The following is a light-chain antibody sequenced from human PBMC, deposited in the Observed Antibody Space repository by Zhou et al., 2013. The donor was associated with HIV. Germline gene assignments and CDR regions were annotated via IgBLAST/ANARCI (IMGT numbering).Light chain of an antibody. CDR1: QGISSH. V-gene: IGKV1-8*01. CDR2: AAS. J-gene: IGKJ2*01. Sequence: AIRMTQSPSSLSASTGDRVTITCRASQGISSHLAWYQQKPGKAPKLLIYAASTLQSGVPSRFSGSGSGTEFTLTISSLQPDDFGTYYCQQCNSYPYTFGQGTKLEIK. CDR3: QQCNSYPYT.